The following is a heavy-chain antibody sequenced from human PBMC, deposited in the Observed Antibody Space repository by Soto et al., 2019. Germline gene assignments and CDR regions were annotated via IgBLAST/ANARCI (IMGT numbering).Heavy chain of an antibody. CDR1: GFTVSSNY. Sequence: TGGSLRLSCAASGFTVSSNYMSWVRQAPGKGLEWVSIIHSGGSTNYADSVKGRFTISRDNSKNTLYLQMNSLRAEDTAVYYCARVQHLDWFDPWGQGTLVTVSS. J-gene: IGHJ5*02. CDR2: IHSGGST. V-gene: IGHV3-66*01. D-gene: IGHD1-1*01. CDR3: ARVQHLDWFDP.